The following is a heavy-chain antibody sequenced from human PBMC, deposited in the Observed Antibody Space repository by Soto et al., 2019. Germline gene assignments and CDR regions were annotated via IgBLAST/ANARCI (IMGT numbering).Heavy chain of an antibody. J-gene: IGHJ4*02. CDR1: GFTFSSYA. CDR3: AREGADFDY. Sequence: SLRLSCAASGFTFSSYAMHWVRQAPGKGLEWVAVISYDGSNKYYADSVKGRFTISRDNSKNTLYLQMNSLRAEDTAVYYCAREGADFDYWGQGTLVTVSS. D-gene: IGHD1-26*01. V-gene: IGHV3-30-3*01. CDR2: ISYDGSNK.